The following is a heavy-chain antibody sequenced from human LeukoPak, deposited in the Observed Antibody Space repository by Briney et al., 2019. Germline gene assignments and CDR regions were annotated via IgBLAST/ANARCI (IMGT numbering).Heavy chain of an antibody. Sequence: PSETLSLTCTVSGGSISSHYWSWIRQPPGKGLEWIGYIYYSGSTNYNPSLKSRVTISVDTSKNQFSLKLSSVTAADTAVYYCASFGPGRDGYNYYMDVWGEGTTVTVSS. CDR2: IYYSGST. CDR1: GGSISSHY. J-gene: IGHJ6*03. V-gene: IGHV4-59*11. D-gene: IGHD5-24*01. CDR3: ASFGPGRDGYNYYMDV.